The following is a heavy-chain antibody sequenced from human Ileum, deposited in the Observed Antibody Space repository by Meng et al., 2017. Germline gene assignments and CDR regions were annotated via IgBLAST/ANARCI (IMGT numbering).Heavy chain of an antibody. J-gene: IGHJ4*02. Sequence: EVQLVASGGGLVQPVGSLRLSCVASGFAFSSTWMHWVRHASGKGLEWVSRINYDGRSTFYADSVRGRFIISRDNAKNTLFLQMNSLRAEDTAVYYCANWDHPPYSDNGGIDYWGQGTLVTVSS. CDR2: INYDGRST. V-gene: IGHV3-74*01. CDR3: ANWDHPPYSDNGGIDY. D-gene: IGHD2-15*01. CDR1: GFAFSSTW.